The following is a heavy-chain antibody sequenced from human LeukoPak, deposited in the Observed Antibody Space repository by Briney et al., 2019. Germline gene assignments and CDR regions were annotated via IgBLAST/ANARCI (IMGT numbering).Heavy chain of an antibody. V-gene: IGHV1-46*01. CDR1: GYTFTSYY. D-gene: IGHD3-3*01. Sequence: ASVKVSCKASGYTFTSYYMHWVRQAPGQGLEWMGIINPSGGSTSYAPKFQGRVTMTRDMSTSTVYMELSSLRSEDTAVYYCARLKRGYYDFWSGPLDYWGQGTLVTVSS. CDR2: INPSGGST. CDR3: ARLKRGYYDFWSGPLDY. J-gene: IGHJ4*02.